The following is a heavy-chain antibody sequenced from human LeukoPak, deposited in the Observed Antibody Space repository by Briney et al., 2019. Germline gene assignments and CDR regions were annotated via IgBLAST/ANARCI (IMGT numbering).Heavy chain of an antibody. CDR2: ISGSGDFT. Sequence: GGSLRLSCAASGFIFSNSLMSWVRQAPGKGLEWVSTISGSGDFTYYADSVRGRFTISRDNSKDTLYLQMNSLRAEDTAIYYCAERGAATGFRYFDLWGRGTLVTVSS. CDR3: AERGAATGFRYFDL. V-gene: IGHV3-23*01. J-gene: IGHJ2*01. D-gene: IGHD6-13*01. CDR1: GFIFSNSL.